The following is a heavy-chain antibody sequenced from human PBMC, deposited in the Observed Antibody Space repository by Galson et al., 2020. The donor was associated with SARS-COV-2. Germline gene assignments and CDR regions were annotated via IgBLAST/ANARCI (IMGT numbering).Heavy chain of an antibody. J-gene: IGHJ3*02. CDR1: GGSFGGDF. CDR2: INHSGYT. D-gene: IGHD5-18*01. CDR3: ARLRVDAGIPREFDI. Sequence: SETLSLTCAVYGGSFGGDFWTWIRQPPRKGLEWIGQINHSGYTNFNPSLKSRVTISIDTSMKQFSLKLISVTAADTAVYYCARLRVDAGIPREFDIWGRGTLVTVST. V-gene: IGHV4-34*01.